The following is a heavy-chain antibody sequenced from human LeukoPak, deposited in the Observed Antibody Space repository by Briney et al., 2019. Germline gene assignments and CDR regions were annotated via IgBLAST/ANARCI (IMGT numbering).Heavy chain of an antibody. CDR1: GGSLSSGSYY. CDR2: IHYSGST. V-gene: IGHV4-39*01. Sequence: SETLSLTCTVSGGSLSSGSYYWASVRQTPGKGLQWIGSIHYSGSTYYNPSLKSRVTISVDTSKNQFSLNLSSVTAADTAVYHCARRTTNGDYFDYWGQGTLVTVSS. D-gene: IGHD1-1*01. J-gene: IGHJ4*02. CDR3: ARRTTNGDYFDY.